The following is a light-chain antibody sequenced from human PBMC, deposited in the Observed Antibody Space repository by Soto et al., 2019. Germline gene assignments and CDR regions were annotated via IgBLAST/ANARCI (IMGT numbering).Light chain of an antibody. Sequence: ETVLTQSPGTLSLSPGERATLSCRASQSGINNYLAWYQQTPGQAPRLLIYGASTRATGTPDRFSGSGSGTDFTLTITRLEPRDSAVYYCQQYGSSVYTFGQGTKLEIK. J-gene: IGKJ2*01. V-gene: IGKV3-20*01. CDR3: QQYGSSVYT. CDR1: QSGINNY. CDR2: GAS.